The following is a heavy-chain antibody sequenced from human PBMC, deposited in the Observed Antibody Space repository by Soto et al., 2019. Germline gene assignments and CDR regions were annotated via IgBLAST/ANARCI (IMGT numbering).Heavy chain of an antibody. CDR1: GFTFSSYG. V-gene: IGHV3-30*18. CDR2: DSFDGSNK. J-gene: IGHJ3*02. CDR3: AKATSWGWLQRPMDDAFDI. Sequence: QVQLVESGGGVVQPGRSLRLSCAASGFTFSSYGMHWVRQAPDKGLEWVAVDSFDGSNKYYTDSVKGRFTISRDNSKNTLYLQMNSLRVEDTALFYCAKATSWGWLQRPMDDAFDIWGQGTMVTVSS. D-gene: IGHD5-12*01.